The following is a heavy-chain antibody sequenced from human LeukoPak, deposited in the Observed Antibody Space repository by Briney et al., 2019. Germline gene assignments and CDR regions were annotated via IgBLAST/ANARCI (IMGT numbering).Heavy chain of an antibody. D-gene: IGHD6-19*01. CDR2: IIPIFGTA. CDR3: SIAVADMIFDP. V-gene: IGHV1-69*01. CDR1: GGTFSSYA. J-gene: IGHJ5*02. Sequence: GSSVTVSCKASGGTFSSYAISWVRQAPGQGLEWMGGIIPIFGTANYAQKFQGRVTITADESTSTAYMELSSLRSEDTAVYYCSIAVADMIFDPWGQGTLVTVSS.